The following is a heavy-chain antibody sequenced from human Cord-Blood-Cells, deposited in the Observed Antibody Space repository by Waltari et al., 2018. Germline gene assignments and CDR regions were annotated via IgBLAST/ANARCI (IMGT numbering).Heavy chain of an antibody. J-gene: IGHJ6*03. CDR3: ARGLERRLYYYYYMDV. Sequence: KPGASVKVSCKASGYTFTSYDINWVRQATGQGLEWMGWMNPNSGNTGYAQKFQGRVTITRNTSISTAYMELSSLRSEDTAVYYCARGLERRLYYYYYMDVWGKGTTVTVSS. D-gene: IGHD1-1*01. CDR1: GYTFTSYD. V-gene: IGHV1-8*03. CDR2: MNPNSGNT.